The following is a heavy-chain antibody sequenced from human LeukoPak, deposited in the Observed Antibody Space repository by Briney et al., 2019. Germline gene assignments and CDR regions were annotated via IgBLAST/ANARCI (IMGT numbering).Heavy chain of an antibody. CDR3: ARGPRYCSTTSCYAVSVS. CDR1: GFTVSSNY. D-gene: IGHD2-2*01. Sequence: GGSLRLSCAASGFTVSSNYMSWVRQAPGKGLEWLSYVTTSGSAMYCADSVKGRFTISRDTAKNSVHLQMNSLRAEDSAIYYCARGPRYCSTTSCYAVSVSWGQGTLVTVSS. CDR2: VTTSGSAM. V-gene: IGHV3-11*04. J-gene: IGHJ5*02.